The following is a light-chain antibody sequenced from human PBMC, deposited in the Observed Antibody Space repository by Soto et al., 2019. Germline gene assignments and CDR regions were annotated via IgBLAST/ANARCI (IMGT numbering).Light chain of an antibody. V-gene: IGKV3-11*01. CDR3: QQRSNSPPFT. CDR2: DAS. J-gene: IGKJ3*01. CDR1: QSVSSS. Sequence: EVVLTQSPATLSLSPGERATLSCRASQSVSSSLAWYQQKPGQTPRLLIYDASNRATGIPARFSGSGSGTDFTLTINSLESEEFAVYYCQQRSNSPPFTFGPGTTVDVK.